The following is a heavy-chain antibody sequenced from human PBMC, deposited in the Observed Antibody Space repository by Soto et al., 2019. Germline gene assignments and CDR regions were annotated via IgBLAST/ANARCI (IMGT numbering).Heavy chain of an antibody. V-gene: IGHV3-23*01. Sequence: HPGWSLRLSFAASGFSFSSYAMSWVRQAPGKGLEWVSAISGSGGDTYYADSVKGRFSISRDNSKNTVFVQMNTLRAEDTAIYYCAKADASGYNSLLFDFWGQGTLVTVSS. CDR1: GFSFSSYA. J-gene: IGHJ4*02. D-gene: IGHD3-22*01. CDR2: ISGSGGDT. CDR3: AKADASGYNSLLFDF.